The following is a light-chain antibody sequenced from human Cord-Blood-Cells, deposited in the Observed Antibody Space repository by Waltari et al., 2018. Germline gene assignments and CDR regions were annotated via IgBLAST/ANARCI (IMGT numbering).Light chain of an antibody. CDR2: GAS. V-gene: IGKV3-20*01. CDR1: QSVSSSY. Sequence: EIVLTQSPGTLSLSPGARATLSCRASQSVSSSYLAWYQQKPGQAPRLLIYGASSRTTGIPDRFSGSGSGTDFTLTISRLEPEDFAVYYCQQYGSSLVTFGPGTKVDIK. CDR3: QQYGSSLVT. J-gene: IGKJ3*01.